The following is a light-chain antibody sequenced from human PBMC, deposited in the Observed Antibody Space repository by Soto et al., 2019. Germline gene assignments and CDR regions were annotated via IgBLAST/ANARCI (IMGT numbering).Light chain of an antibody. CDR3: QQSYSTPRLFT. J-gene: IGKJ2*01. V-gene: IGKV1-39*01. CDR1: QSISRY. Sequence: DIQMTKSPSSLSASVGDRVTITCRASQSISRYLNWYQQKPGKAPKLLIYAASSWQSGVPSRFSGSGSGTDFTLTISSLQPEDSATYYCQQSYSTPRLFTFGQGTNLQI. CDR2: AAS.